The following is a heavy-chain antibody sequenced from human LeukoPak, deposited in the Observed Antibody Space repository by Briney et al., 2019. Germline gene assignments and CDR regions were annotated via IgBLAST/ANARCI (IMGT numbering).Heavy chain of an antibody. J-gene: IGHJ4*02. CDR3: ARHTLYGSGSYYVYYFDY. CDR2: ISSYNGNT. CDR1: GYTFTSYG. V-gene: IGHV1-18*01. Sequence: VSVKVSCKASGYTFTSYGISWVRQAPGQGLEWMGWISSYNGNTNYAQKLQGRVTMTTDTSTSAAYMELRSLRSDDTAVYYCARHTLYGSGSYYVYYFDYWGQGTLVTVSS. D-gene: IGHD3-10*01.